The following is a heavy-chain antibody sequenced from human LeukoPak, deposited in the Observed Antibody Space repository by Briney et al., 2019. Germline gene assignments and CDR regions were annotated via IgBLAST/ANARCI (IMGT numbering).Heavy chain of an antibody. J-gene: IGHJ4*02. CDR3: ARGYVEMATFDY. V-gene: IGHV4-59*01. CDR2: IYYSGST. Sequence: SETLSLTCTASGGSISSYYWSWIRQPPGKGLEWIGYIYYSGSTNYNPSLKSRVTISVDTSKNQFSLKLSSVTAADTAVYYCARGYVEMATFDYWGQGTLVTVSS. D-gene: IGHD5-24*01. CDR1: GGSISSYY.